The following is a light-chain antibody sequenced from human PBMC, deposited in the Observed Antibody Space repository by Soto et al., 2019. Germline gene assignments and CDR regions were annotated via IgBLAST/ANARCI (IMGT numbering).Light chain of an antibody. Sequence: EIVLTQSPGTLSLSRGERATLSCRASQSVSSSYLAWYQQKPGQAPRLLIYGASSRATGIPDRFSGSGSGTDFTLTISRLEPEDFAVYFCQHHGLSPPLTIRQRTRLEIK. V-gene: IGKV3-20*01. CDR3: QHHGLSPPLT. CDR2: GAS. CDR1: QSVSSSY. J-gene: IGKJ5*01.